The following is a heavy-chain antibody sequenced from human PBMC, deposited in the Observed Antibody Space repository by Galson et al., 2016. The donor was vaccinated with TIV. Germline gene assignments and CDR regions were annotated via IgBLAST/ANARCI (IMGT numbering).Heavy chain of an antibody. J-gene: IGHJ4*02. CDR1: GGIFSNFV. CDR3: ARGRGYSFGSGSSYFDY. CDR2: INPIFGTA. V-gene: IGHV1-69*06. Sequence: SVKVSCKASGGIFSNFVISWVRQAPGQGLEWMGSINPIFGTANYAQKFQGRVTITADTSTSTFYMDLSSLRSEDTAIYYCARGRGYSFGSGSSYFDYWGPGSLVTVSS. D-gene: IGHD3-10*01.